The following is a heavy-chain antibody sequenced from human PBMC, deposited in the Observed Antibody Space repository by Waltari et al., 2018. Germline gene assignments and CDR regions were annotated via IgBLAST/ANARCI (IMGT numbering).Heavy chain of an antibody. CDR2: IAYSGST. V-gene: IGHV4-59*01. CDR3: ARSYDFWSGYPLHY. J-gene: IGHJ4*02. Sequence: QVQLQESGPGLVKPWETLSLICSVSGDFIATYHWSWVRQPPGKGLEWIGYIAYSGSTRYNPSLKSRATISVDTSKKQFSLRLGSVTAADTAIYYCARSYDFWSGYPLHYWGQGTLVTVSS. D-gene: IGHD3-3*01. CDR1: GDFIATYH.